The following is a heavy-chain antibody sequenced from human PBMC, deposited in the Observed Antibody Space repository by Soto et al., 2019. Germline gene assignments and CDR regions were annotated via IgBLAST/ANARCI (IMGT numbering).Heavy chain of an antibody. CDR1: AYSFTNYW. D-gene: IGHD3-3*01. J-gene: IGHJ4*02. Sequence: PGESLKISCNGSAYSFTNYWIGWVRQMPGKGLEWMGSIYPGDSDIKYSPSFQGQVTISADKSINTAYLQWSSLKASDSAMYYCARTASGHYYDGFDYWGQGTLVTVSS. CDR2: IYPGDSDI. V-gene: IGHV5-51*01. CDR3: ARTASGHYYDGFDY.